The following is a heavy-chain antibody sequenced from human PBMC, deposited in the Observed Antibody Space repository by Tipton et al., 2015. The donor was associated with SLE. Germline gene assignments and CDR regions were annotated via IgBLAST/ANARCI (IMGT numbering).Heavy chain of an antibody. CDR3: ATGYYYGSGSHLGY. D-gene: IGHD3-10*01. V-gene: IGHV4-38-2*01. CDR1: GYSISSGYY. J-gene: IGHJ4*02. CDR2: IYHSGST. Sequence: TLSLTCAVSGYSISSGYYWGWIRQPPGKGLEWIGSIYHSGSTYYNPSLKSRVTISADTSKNQFSLKLSSVTAADTAVYYRATGYYYGSGSHLGYWGQGTLVTVSS.